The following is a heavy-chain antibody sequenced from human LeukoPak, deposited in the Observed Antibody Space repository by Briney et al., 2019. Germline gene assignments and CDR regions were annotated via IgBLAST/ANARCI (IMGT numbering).Heavy chain of an antibody. CDR1: GGTLRRHT. Sequence: SVKVSCKASGGTLRRHTITWVRRAPGQGLEWMGRIITMMGIANYAQKFQGRVTITADTSTDTAYMDLISLRSEDTAVYYCASRSHKTIVGADTREVGDYWGQGTLVTVSS. CDR3: ASRSHKTIVGADTREVGDY. CDR2: IITMMGIA. V-gene: IGHV1-69*02. D-gene: IGHD6-19*01. J-gene: IGHJ4*02.